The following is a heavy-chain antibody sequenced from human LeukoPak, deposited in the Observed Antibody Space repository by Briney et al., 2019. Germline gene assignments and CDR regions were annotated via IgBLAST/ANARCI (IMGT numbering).Heavy chain of an antibody. D-gene: IGHD5-12*01. CDR1: GGTFSSYA. Sequence: SVKVSCKASGGTFSSYAISWVRQAPGQGLEWMGGIIPICGTANYAQKVQGRVTITADESTSTAYMELSSLRSEDTAVYYCARPLQPVPRGSSGYDLSGMDVWGKGTTVTVSS. J-gene: IGHJ6*04. V-gene: IGHV1-69*01. CDR2: IIPICGTA. CDR3: ARPLQPVPRGSSGYDLSGMDV.